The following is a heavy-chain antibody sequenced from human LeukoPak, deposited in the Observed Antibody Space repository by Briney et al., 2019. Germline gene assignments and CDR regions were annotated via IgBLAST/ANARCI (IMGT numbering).Heavy chain of an antibody. CDR2: IYTSGST. CDR1: GGSISSGSYY. CDR3: ARDRSVGIAVAGRDY. J-gene: IGHJ4*02. D-gene: IGHD6-19*01. V-gene: IGHV4-61*02. Sequence: SQTLSLTCTVSGGSISSGSYYWSWIRQPAGKGLEWIGRIYTSGSTNYNPSLKSRVTISVDTSKNQFSLKLSSVTAADTAVYYCARDRSVGIAVAGRDYWGQGTLVTVSS.